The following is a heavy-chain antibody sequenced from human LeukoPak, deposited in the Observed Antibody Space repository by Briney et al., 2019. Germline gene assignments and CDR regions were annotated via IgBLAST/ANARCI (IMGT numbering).Heavy chain of an antibody. Sequence: GGSLRLSCAASGFTFSSYAMSWVRQAPGKGLEWVAVISYDGSNKYYADSVKGRFTISRDNSKNTLYLQMNSLRAEDTAVYYCAKDVAGMDVWGQGTTVTVSS. CDR3: AKDVAGMDV. CDR2: ISYDGSNK. V-gene: IGHV3-30*18. CDR1: GFTFSSYA. D-gene: IGHD2-21*01. J-gene: IGHJ6*02.